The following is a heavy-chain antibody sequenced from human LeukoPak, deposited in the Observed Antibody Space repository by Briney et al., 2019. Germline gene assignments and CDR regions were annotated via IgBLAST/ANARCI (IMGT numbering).Heavy chain of an antibody. CDR3: ARLPSGRIAAAGDFDY. CDR2: IYYSGST. D-gene: IGHD6-13*01. Sequence: SETLSLTCTVSGGSISSYYWSWIRQPPGKGLEWIGYIYYSGSTNYNPSLKSRVTISVDTSKNQFSLKLSSVTAADTAVYYCARLPSGRIAAAGDFDYWGQGTLVTVSS. CDR1: GGSISSYY. J-gene: IGHJ4*02. V-gene: IGHV4-59*08.